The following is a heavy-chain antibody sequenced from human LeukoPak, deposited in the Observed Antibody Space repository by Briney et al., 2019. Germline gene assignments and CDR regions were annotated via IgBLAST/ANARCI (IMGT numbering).Heavy chain of an antibody. CDR1: GGSISSYY. CDR3: ARHRYYYRSGSYYGAPYYMDV. J-gene: IGHJ6*03. V-gene: IGHV4-59*08. Sequence: SETLSLTCTVSGGSISSYYWSWIRQPPGRGLEWIGYISYSGSPNYNPSLKSRLTISVDMSKNQFSLRLSSVTAADTAVYYCARHRYYYRSGSYYGAPYYMDVWGKGTTVTISS. D-gene: IGHD3-10*01. CDR2: ISYSGSP.